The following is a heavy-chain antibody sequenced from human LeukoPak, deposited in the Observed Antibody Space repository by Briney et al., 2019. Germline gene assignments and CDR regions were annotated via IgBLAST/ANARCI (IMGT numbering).Heavy chain of an antibody. J-gene: IGHJ5*02. CDR2: MSPNSGST. CDR3: ARDYGDNSDWFDP. D-gene: IGHD4-23*01. V-gene: IGHV1-8*01. Sequence: GASVKVSCKASGYTFTNYDINWVRQATGQGLEWMGWMSPNSGSTGYAQKFQGRISMTRSTSIGTAYMELSSLTSEDTAVYYCARDYGDNSDWFDPWGQGTLVTVSS. CDR1: GYTFTNYD.